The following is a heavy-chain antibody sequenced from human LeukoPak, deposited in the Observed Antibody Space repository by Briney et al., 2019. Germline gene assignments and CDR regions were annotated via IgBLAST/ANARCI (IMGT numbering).Heavy chain of an antibody. J-gene: IGHJ5*02. CDR3: ARDPLRPITESEIGWFDP. V-gene: IGHV4-4*07. CDR2: MFVGGST. CDR1: GGSINSHY. D-gene: IGHD5-12*01. Sequence: SETLSLTCTVSGGSINSHYWSWLRQSAGKGLEWIGRMFVGGSTNYNPPLKSRVLMSIDTSKKQFSLNLSSVTAADTAVYYCARDPLRPITESEIGWFDPWGQGTLVTVSS.